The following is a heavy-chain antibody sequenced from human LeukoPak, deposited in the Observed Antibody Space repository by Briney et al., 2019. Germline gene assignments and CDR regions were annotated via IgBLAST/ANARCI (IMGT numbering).Heavy chain of an antibody. J-gene: IGHJ5*02. CDR1: GGSISSYY. CDR2: IYTSGST. D-gene: IGHD2-2*02. CDR3: ARDKSSLWYTRPPGPFDP. V-gene: IGHV4-4*07. Sequence: SETLSLTCTVSGGSISSYYWSWIRQPAGKGLEWIGRIYTSGSTNYNPSLKSRVTMSVDTSKNQFSLKLSSVTAADTAVYYCARDKSSLWYTRPPGPFDPWGQGTLVTVSS.